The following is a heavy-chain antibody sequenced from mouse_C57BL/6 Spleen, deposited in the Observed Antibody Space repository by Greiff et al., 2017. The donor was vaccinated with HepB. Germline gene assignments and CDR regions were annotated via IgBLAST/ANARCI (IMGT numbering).Heavy chain of an antibody. CDR2: INPNNGGT. CDR1: GYTFTDYY. CDR3: ARDWGY. V-gene: IGHV1-26*01. Sequence: EVQLQQSGPELVKPGASVKISCKASGYTFTDYYMNWVKQSHGKSLEWIGDINPNNGGTSYNQKFKGKATLTVDKSSSTAYMELRSLTSEDSAVYYCARDWGYWGQGTTLTVSS. J-gene: IGHJ2*01. D-gene: IGHD4-1*01.